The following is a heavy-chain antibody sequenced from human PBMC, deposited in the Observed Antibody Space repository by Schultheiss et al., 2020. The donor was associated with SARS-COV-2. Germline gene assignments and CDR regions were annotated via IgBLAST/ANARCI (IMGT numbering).Heavy chain of an antibody. Sequence: GSLRLSCAVYGGSFTDYYWSWIRQPPGKGLEWIGYIYYSGSTNYNPSLKSRVTISVDTSKNQFSLKLSSVTAADTAVYYCARAVDGALTTSGQGTLVTVSS. CDR2: IYYSGST. J-gene: IGHJ5*02. D-gene: IGHD1-26*01. V-gene: IGHV4-59*01. CDR1: GGSFTDYY. CDR3: ARAVDGALTT.